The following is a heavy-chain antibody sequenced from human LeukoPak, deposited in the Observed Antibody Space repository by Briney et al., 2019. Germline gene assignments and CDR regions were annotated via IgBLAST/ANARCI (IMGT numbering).Heavy chain of an antibody. V-gene: IGHV3-49*03. CDR1: GFTFGDYA. CDR2: IRSKAYGETA. D-gene: IGHD1-1*01. Sequence: GGSLRLSCTASGFTFGDYAMSWIRQAPGKGLEWVGFIRSKAYGETADYAASVKGRVTISSDDSKDIAYLQMNSLKTEDTAVYHCTIDRVAYNLYDYWGQGTLVTVSS. J-gene: IGHJ4*02. CDR3: TIDRVAYNLYDY.